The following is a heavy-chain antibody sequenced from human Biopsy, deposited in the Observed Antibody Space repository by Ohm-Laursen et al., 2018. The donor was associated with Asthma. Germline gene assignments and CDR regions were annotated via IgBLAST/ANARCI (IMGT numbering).Heavy chain of an antibody. J-gene: IGHJ2*01. D-gene: IGHD6-6*01. Sequence: GTLSLTCIVSGDAMSTSGSYWGWIRQSPGKGLEWIGSIYYSGGTYYNPSLESRVTISADTSKNHFSLKVPSVTAADTAVYYCARAVSSSSYWYFDLWGRGDLVTVSS. CDR3: ARAVSSSSYWYFDL. CDR2: IYYSGGT. V-gene: IGHV4-39*02. CDR1: GDAMSTSGSY.